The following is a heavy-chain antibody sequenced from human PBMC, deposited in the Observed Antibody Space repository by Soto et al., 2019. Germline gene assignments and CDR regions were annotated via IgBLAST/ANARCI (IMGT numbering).Heavy chain of an antibody. D-gene: IGHD3-10*01. CDR1: GFTFSSYG. J-gene: IGHJ4*02. CDR3: ARDRYYGSGSYGIFDY. CDR2: IWYDGSNK. V-gene: IGHV3-33*01. Sequence: VQLVESGGGVVQPGRSLRLSCAASGFTFSSYGMHWVRQAPGKGLEWVAVIWYDGSNKYYADSVKGRFTISRDNSKNTLYLQMNSLRAEDTAVYYCARDRYYGSGSYGIFDYWGQGTLVTVSS.